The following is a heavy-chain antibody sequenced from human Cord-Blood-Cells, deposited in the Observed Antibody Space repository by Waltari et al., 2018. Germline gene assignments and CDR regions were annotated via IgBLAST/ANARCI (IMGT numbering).Heavy chain of an antibody. CDR3: ASPLSGIDY. D-gene: IGHD3-9*01. V-gene: IGHV1-69*09. J-gene: IGHJ4*02. CDR1: GGTFSSYA. CDR2: IIPILGIA. Sequence: QVQLVQSGAEVKKPGSSVKVSCKASGGTFSSYAISWVRQAPGQGLEWMGRIIPILGIANYGRKVQGRVTITADKSTSTADMELSSLRSEDTAVYYCASPLSGIDYWGQGTLVTVSS.